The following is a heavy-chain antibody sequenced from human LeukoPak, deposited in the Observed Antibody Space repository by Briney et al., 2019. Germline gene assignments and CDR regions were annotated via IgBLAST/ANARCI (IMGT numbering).Heavy chain of an antibody. Sequence: GGSLRLSCAASGFTFSSYEMNWVRQAPGKGLEWVSYISSSGSSIYYADSVKGRFTISRDNDKNSLYLQMDSMRADDTAVEYCARSSGWYTGFDYWGQGTLVTVSS. CDR1: GFTFSSYE. CDR3: ARSSGWYTGFDY. V-gene: IGHV3-48*03. CDR2: ISSSGSSI. J-gene: IGHJ4*02. D-gene: IGHD6-19*01.